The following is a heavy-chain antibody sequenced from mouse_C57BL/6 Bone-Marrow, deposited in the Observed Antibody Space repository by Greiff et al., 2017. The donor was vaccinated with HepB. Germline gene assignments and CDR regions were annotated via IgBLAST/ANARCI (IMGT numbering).Heavy chain of an antibody. J-gene: IGHJ2*01. Sequence: QVQLKQPGAELVKPGASVKLSFKASGYTFTSYWMQWVKQRPGQGLEWIGEIDPSDSYTNYNQKFKGKATLTVDTSSSTAYMQLSSLTSEDSAVYYCARGLPYYFDYWGQGTTLTVSS. CDR2: IDPSDSYT. CDR1: GYTFTSYW. CDR3: ARGLPYYFDY. D-gene: IGHD6-2*01. V-gene: IGHV1-50*01.